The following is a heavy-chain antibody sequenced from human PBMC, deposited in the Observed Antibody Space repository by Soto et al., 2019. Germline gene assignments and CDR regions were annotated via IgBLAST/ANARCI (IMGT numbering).Heavy chain of an antibody. CDR3: ARGGGYCGSTSRHTYYFDY. D-gene: IGHD2-2*02. V-gene: IGHV4-61*08. CDR2: IHYSGSV. CDR1: GDSVSSGGNY. Sequence: SETLSLTCTVSGDSVSSGGNYWSWIRQPPGEGLEWIAYIHYSGSVNYSPSLKSRVTISVDTSKNQVSLRLNSVTAADTAFYYCARGGGYCGSTSRHTYYFDYWGQGPLVTVSS. J-gene: IGHJ4*02.